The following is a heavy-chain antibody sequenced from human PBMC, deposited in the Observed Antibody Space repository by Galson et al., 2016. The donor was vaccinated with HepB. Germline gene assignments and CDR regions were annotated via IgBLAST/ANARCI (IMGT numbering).Heavy chain of an antibody. D-gene: IGHD6-19*01. V-gene: IGHV3-23*01. CDR2: ISGSGGST. CDR3: AREESTIAVAILDY. Sequence: SLRLSCAVSGFTFSGYAMSWVRQAPGKGLEWVSSISGSGGSTYHAGSVKDRFTISRDNSKNTLYLQMNSLRAEDTAVYYCAREESTIAVAILDYWGQGTLVTVSS. CDR1: GFTFSGYA. J-gene: IGHJ4*02.